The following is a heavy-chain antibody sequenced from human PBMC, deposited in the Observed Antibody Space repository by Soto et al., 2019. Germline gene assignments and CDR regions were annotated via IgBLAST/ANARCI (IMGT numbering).Heavy chain of an antibody. Sequence: QVQLQQWGAGLLKPSETLSLTCAVYGGSFSGYYWSWIRQPPGKGLEWIGEINHSGSTNYNPSLKSRVTISVDTSKNQFSLKLSSVTAADTAVYYCARGPEMATRDHAFDIWGQGTMVTVSS. CDR3: ARGPEMATRDHAFDI. V-gene: IGHV4-34*01. D-gene: IGHD5-12*01. CDR2: INHSGST. CDR1: GGSFSGYY. J-gene: IGHJ3*02.